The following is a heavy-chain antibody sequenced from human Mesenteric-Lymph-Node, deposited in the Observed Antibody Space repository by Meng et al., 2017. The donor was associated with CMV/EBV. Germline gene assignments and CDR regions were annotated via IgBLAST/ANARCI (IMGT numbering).Heavy chain of an antibody. CDR2: ISGSGKNI. CDR1: GSTFSEYY. V-gene: IGHV3-11*04. CDR3: AREYSANGGF. Sequence: GESLKISCAASGSTFSEYYMSWMRQAPGKGLEWIAHISGSGKNIYYADSVKGRFTVSRDNAKNSLYLQMNGLRAEDTAVYYCAREYSANGGFWGPGTTVTVSS. J-gene: IGHJ6*02. D-gene: IGHD5-12*01.